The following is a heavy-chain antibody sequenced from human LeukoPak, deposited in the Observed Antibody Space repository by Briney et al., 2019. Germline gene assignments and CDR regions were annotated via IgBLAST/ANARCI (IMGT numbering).Heavy chain of an antibody. CDR2: ISSSNTYI. J-gene: IGHJ4*02. Sequence: GGSLRLSCAASGFTFSSYSMNWVRQAPGQGLEWVSSISSSNTYIYYGDSLKSRFTISRDNARNSLYLQMNTLRAEDTAVYYCARVAIDGAGADYWGQETRDTVSS. CDR3: ARVAIDGAGADY. CDR1: GFTFSSYS. V-gene: IGHV3-21*01. D-gene: IGHD1-26*01.